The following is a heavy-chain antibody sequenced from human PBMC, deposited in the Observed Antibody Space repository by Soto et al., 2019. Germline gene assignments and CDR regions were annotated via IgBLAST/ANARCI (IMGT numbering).Heavy chain of an antibody. CDR1: GFSVSGNY. Sequence: EVQLVESGGGLLQPGGSLRLSCAASGFSVSGNYMSWVRQAPGKGLVWVSLIYSGGSTYYADSVNGRFTISRDNSKNTVHLQMNSLRVEDTAVYYGAGGASGAGGYFDHWGQGTLVTVSS. D-gene: IGHD6-25*01. CDR2: IYSGGST. CDR3: AGGASGAGGYFDH. V-gene: IGHV3-53*01. J-gene: IGHJ4*02.